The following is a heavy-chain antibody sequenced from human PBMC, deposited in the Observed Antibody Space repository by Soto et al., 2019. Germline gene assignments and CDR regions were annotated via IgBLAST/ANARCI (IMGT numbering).Heavy chain of an antibody. CDR2: IDPSDSYT. CDR1: GYTFTSYW. CDR3: ARQRYDSSGYRTAFDY. V-gene: IGHV5-10-1*01. D-gene: IGHD3-22*01. Sequence: GEPLEISCKCSGYTFTSYWFSWERQMPGKGLEGMGRIDPSDSYTNYSPSFQGNVTITADKSISNAYLQWSSLKASDTAMYYCARQRYDSSGYRTAFDYRGQGTLVTVSS. J-gene: IGHJ4*02.